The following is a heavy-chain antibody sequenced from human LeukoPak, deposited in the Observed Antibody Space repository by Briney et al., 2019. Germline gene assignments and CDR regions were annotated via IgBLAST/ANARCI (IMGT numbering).Heavy chain of an antibody. CDR1: GYSLSSGYY. CDR3: ARRDYSNGGFDY. CDR2: IYHSGST. J-gene: IGHJ4*02. V-gene: IGHV4-38-2*02. Sequence: SETLSLTCTVSGYSLSSGYYWGWIRQPPGKGLEWIGSIYHSGSTYYNPSLKSRVTISVDTSKNQFSLRLSSVTAADTAVYYCARRDYSNGGFDYWGQGTLVTVSS. D-gene: IGHD4-11*01.